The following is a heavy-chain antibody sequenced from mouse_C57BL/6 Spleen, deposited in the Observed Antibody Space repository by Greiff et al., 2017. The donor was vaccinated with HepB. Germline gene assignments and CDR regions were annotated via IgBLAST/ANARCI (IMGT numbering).Heavy chain of an antibody. Sequence: VQLQQSGTVLARPGASVKMSCKTSGYTFTSYWMHWVKQRPGQGLEWIGAIYPGNSDTSYNQKFKGKAKLTAVTSASTAYMELSSLTNEDSAVDYCTIRIYYGYDDYFDSWSQGTTLTVSS. V-gene: IGHV1-5*01. CDR2: IYPGNSDT. CDR3: TIRIYYGYDDYFDS. CDR1: GYTFTSYW. D-gene: IGHD2-2*01. J-gene: IGHJ2*01.